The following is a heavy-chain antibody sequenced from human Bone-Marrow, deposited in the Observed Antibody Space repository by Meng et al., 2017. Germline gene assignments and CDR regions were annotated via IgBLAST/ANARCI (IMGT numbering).Heavy chain of an antibody. Sequence: GESLKISCAASGFTFSSYWMSWVRQAPGKGLEWVANIKQDGSEKYYVDSVKGRFTFSRDNAKNSLYLQMNSLRAEDTAVYYCAREGAMVRGVILDYWGQGTLVTVSS. CDR2: IKQDGSEK. J-gene: IGHJ4*02. CDR3: AREGAMVRGVILDY. CDR1: GFTFSSYW. V-gene: IGHV3-7*01. D-gene: IGHD3-10*01.